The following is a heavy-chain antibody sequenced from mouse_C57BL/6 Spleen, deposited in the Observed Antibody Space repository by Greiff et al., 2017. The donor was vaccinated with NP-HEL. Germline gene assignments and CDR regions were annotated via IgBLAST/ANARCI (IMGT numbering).Heavy chain of an antibody. CDR3: TRGGMVPFAY. CDR1: GFTFSSYA. D-gene: IGHD2-3*01. V-gene: IGHV5-9-1*02. CDR2: ISSGGDYI. J-gene: IGHJ3*01. Sequence: EVMLVESGEGLVKPGGSLKLSCAASGFTFSSYAMSWVRQTPEKRLEWVAYISSGGDYIYYADTVKGRFTISRDNARNTLYLQMSSLKSEDTAMYYCTRGGMVPFAYWGQGTLVTVSA.